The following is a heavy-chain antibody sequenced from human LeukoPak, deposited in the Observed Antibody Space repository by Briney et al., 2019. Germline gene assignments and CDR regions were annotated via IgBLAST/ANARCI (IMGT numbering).Heavy chain of an antibody. CDR2: MNPNSGNT. V-gene: IGHV1-8*01. CDR1: GYTFTSYD. Sequence: GSVKVSCKSSGYTFTSYDINWVRQAPGQGVEWMGWMNPNSGNTGYAQNFQGRVTMTRDTSISTAYMELSSLRSEDTAMYYCSVDGAWGQGTLVTVSS. J-gene: IGHJ5*02. D-gene: IGHD4-17*01. CDR3: SVDGA.